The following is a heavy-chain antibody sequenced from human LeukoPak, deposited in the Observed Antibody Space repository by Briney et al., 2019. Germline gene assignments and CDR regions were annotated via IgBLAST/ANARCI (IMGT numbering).Heavy chain of an antibody. D-gene: IGHD2-2*01. J-gene: IGHJ6*02. CDR2: ISSSSSYI. Sequence: GGSLRLSCAASGFTFSSYSMDWVRQAPGKGLEWVSSISSSSSYIYYADSVKGRFTISRDNAKNSLYLQMNSLRAEDTAVYYCARDSGIYCSSTSCYAGIYGMDVWGQGTTVTVSS. V-gene: IGHV3-21*01. CDR1: GFTFSSYS. CDR3: ARDSGIYCSSTSCYAGIYGMDV.